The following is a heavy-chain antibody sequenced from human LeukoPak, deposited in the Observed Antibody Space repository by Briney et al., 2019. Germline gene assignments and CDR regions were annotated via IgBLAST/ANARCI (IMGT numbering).Heavy chain of an antibody. CDR2: IIPILGIA. D-gene: IGHD3-10*01. Sequence: SVKVSCKASGGTFSSYAISWVRQAPGQGLEWMGRIIPILGIANYAQKFQGRITMTRDTSTSTVYMELSSLRSEDTAVYYCARDLGLRGVTNWFDPWGQGTLVTVSS. V-gene: IGHV1-69*04. CDR1: GGTFSSYA. CDR3: ARDLGLRGVTNWFDP. J-gene: IGHJ5*02.